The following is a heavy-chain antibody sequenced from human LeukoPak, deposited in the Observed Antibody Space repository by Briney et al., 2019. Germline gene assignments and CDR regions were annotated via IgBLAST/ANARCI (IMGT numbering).Heavy chain of an antibody. V-gene: IGHV1-2*02. CDR3: ARLDRAELVDAFYI. CDR1: GYTFTGYY. CDR2: INPNSGGT. D-gene: IGHD1-14*01. Sequence: ASVTVSCTASGYTFTGYYLHWVRQAPGQGLEWMGWINPNSGGTNYAQKFQGRVTMTRDTSISTAYMELSGLRSDDTAVYYCARLDRAELVDAFYIWGQGTMVTVSS. J-gene: IGHJ3*02.